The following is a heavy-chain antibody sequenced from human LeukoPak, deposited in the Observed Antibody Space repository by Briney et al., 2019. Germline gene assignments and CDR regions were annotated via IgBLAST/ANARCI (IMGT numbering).Heavy chain of an antibody. V-gene: IGHV3-53*01. CDR1: GFTVSSSF. Sequence: PGGSLRLSCAASGFTVSSSFMSWVRRAPGRGLEWVSVIYSGGSTYHADSVKGRFTISRDNSKNTVSLQMNSLRAEDTAVYYCARGADRWNYFDYWGQGTLVTVSS. D-gene: IGHD4-23*01. CDR3: ARGADRWNYFDY. J-gene: IGHJ4*02. CDR2: IYSGGST.